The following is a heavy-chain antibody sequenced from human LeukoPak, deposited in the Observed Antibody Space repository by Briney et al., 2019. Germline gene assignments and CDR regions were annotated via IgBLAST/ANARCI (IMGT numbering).Heavy chain of an antibody. J-gene: IGHJ4*02. CDR3: ARGDGAYYYDSSGYYPSLYFDY. V-gene: IGHV4-59*01. Sequence: SETLSLTCTVSGGSISNYYWNWIRQPPGKGLEWIGYIYYSGSTNSNPSLKSRVTISVGTSKNQFSLKLSSVTAADTAVYYCARGDGAYYYDSSGYYPSLYFDYWGQGTLVTVSS. D-gene: IGHD3-22*01. CDR2: IYYSGST. CDR1: GGSISNYY.